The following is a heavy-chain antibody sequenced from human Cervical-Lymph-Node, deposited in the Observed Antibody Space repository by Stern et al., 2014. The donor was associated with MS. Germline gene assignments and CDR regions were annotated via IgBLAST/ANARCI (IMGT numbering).Heavy chain of an antibody. Sequence: QVQLQESGPGLVKPSQTLSLTCTVSGGSISSGSHYWSWIRQPAGKGLEWVGRIYSTGSVDYNPSFKGRVTMSVDPSKDQFSLELRSVTAADTAMYYCAREWIYEVSWFDSWGQGSLVIVSS. J-gene: IGHJ5*01. CDR3: AREWIYEVSWFDS. CDR1: GGSISSGSHY. V-gene: IGHV4-61*02. D-gene: IGHD5/OR15-5a*01. CDR2: IYSTGSV.